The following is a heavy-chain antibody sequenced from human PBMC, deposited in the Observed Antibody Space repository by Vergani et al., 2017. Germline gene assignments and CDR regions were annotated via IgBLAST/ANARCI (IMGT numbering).Heavy chain of an antibody. V-gene: IGHV1-2*02. CDR3: AGVRGAYDNGNYVGWFDP. CDR1: GYTFTGYY. Sequence: QVQLVQSGAEVKKPGASVKVSCKASGYTFTGYYMHWVRQAPGPGLEWMGWINPNSGGTNYAQKFQGRVTMTRDTSISTASMVLGRLRSDDTAVYYCAGVRGAYDNGNYVGWFDPWGQGTLVTVAS. CDR2: INPNSGGT. J-gene: IGHJ5*02. D-gene: IGHD1-7*01.